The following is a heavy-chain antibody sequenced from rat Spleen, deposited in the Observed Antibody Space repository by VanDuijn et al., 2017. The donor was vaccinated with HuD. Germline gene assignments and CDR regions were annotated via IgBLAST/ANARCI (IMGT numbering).Heavy chain of an antibody. CDR2: ISYEGSST. CDR1: GFTFSDYY. J-gene: IGHJ2*01. D-gene: IGHD1-11*01. CDR3: ARNNYGGYGY. V-gene: IGHV5-22*01. Sequence: EVQLVESGGGLVQPGRSLKLSCAASGFTFSDYYMAWVRQAPKKGLEWVASISYEGSSTYYGDSVKGRFTISRDNAKSTLYLQMNSLRSEDTATYYCARNNYGGYGYWGQGVMVTVSS.